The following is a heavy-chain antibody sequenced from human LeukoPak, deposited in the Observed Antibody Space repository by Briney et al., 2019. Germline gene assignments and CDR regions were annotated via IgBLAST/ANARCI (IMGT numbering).Heavy chain of an antibody. CDR2: INSGGSST. Sequence: QSGGSLRLSCAASGFTFSSYWMHWVRQVPGKGLVWVSRINSGGSSTSHADSVKGRFTISRDNAKNTLYLHMSSLRVEDTAVYYCAREGGEGYNYPALDFWGQGILVTVSS. CDR1: GFTFSSYW. V-gene: IGHV3-74*01. J-gene: IGHJ4*02. CDR3: AREGGEGYNYPALDF. D-gene: IGHD5-24*01.